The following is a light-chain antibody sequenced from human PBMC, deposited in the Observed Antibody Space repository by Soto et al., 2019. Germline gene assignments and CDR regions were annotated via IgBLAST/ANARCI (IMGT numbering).Light chain of an antibody. CDR3: QQYNNWPPLT. CDR1: QSVSSN. V-gene: IGKV3-15*01. CDR2: GAS. Sequence: EIVMTQSPATLSVSPWERATLSCRASQSVSSNFAWYQQKPGQAPRLLIYGASTRATGIPARFSGSGSGTEFTLTISSLQSEDFAVYYCQQYNNWPPLTVGGGTKVEIK. J-gene: IGKJ4*01.